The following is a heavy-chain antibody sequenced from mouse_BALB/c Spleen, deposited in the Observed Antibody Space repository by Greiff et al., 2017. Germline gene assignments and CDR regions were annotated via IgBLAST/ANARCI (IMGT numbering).Heavy chain of an antibody. CDR3: ARQTPYAMDY. V-gene: IGHV5-4*02. CDR2: ISDGGSYT. Sequence: DVMLVESGGGLVKPGGSLKLSCAASGFTFSDYYMYWVRQTPEKRLEWVATISDGGSYTYYPDSVKGRFTISRDNAKNTLYLQMSSLKSEDTALYYCARQTPYAMDYWGQGTSVTVSS. J-gene: IGHJ4*01. CDR1: GFTFSDYY.